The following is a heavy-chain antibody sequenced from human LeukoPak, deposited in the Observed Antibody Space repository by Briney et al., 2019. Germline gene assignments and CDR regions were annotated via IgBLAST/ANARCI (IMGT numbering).Heavy chain of an antibody. CDR3: ARDGDY. J-gene: IGHJ4*02. Sequence: SETLSLTCTVSGGSINNYYWSWIRQPPGKGLEWIGYIYYSGSTNYNPSLKSRVTISADTSKNQFSLKLSSVTAADTAVYYCARDGDYWGQGTLVTVSS. CDR2: IYYSGST. CDR1: GGSINNYY. V-gene: IGHV4-59*01.